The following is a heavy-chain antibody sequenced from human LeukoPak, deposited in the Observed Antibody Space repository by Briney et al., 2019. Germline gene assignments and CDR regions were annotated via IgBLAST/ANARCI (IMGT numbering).Heavy chain of an antibody. D-gene: IGHD2-15*01. CDR1: GFTFSNAW. CDR3: TTQDIVVVVAAP. J-gene: IGHJ5*02. V-gene: IGHV3-15*01. CDR2: IKSKTDGGTT. Sequence: PGGSLRLSCAASGFTFSNAWMSWVRQAPGKGLEWVGRIKSKTDGGTTDYAAPVKGRFTISRDDSKNTLYLQMNSLKTGDTAVYYCTTQDIVVVVAAPWGQGTLVTASS.